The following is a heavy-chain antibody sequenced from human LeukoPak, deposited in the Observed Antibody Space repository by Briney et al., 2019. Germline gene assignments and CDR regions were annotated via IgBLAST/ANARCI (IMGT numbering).Heavy chain of an antibody. CDR2: ISSSGSYI. J-gene: IGHJ3*01. V-gene: IGHV3-11*04. Sequence: GGSLRLSCAASGFVFSDYYVSWIRQAPGKGLEWVSHISSSGSYIYYADSLKGRFTVSRDNAKNSLFLHMNDLRADDTAVYYCARVLWFGDYDAFDLWGQGTMVTVSS. CDR1: GFVFSDYY. D-gene: IGHD3-10*01. CDR3: ARVLWFGDYDAFDL.